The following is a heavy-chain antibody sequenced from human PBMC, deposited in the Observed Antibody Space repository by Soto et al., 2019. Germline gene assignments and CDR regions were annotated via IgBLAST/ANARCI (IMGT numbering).Heavy chain of an antibody. CDR2: INPSGGST. D-gene: IGHD3-22*01. V-gene: IGHV1-46*01. Sequence: ASVKVSCKASGYTFTSYYMHWVRQAPGQGLEWMGIINPSGGSTSYAQKFQGRVTMTRDTSTSTVYMELSSLRSEDTAVYYCARDSDYYDSSGYRKTYGMDVWGQGTTVTVS. CDR3: ARDSDYYDSSGYRKTYGMDV. CDR1: GYTFTSYY. J-gene: IGHJ6*02.